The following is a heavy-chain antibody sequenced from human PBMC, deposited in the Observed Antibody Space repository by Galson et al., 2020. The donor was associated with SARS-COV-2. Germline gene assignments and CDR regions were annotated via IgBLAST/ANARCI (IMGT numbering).Heavy chain of an antibody. CDR2: ISWDGGST. J-gene: IGHJ6*02. Sequence: GGSLRLSCAAFGFTFDDYAMHWVRQAPGKGLEWVSLISWDGGSTYYADSVKGRFTISRDNSKNSLYLQMNSLRAEDTALYYCAKEITMVRYYYGMDVWGQGTTVTVSS. D-gene: IGHD3-10*01. CDR1: GFTFDDYA. CDR3: AKEITMVRYYYGMDV. V-gene: IGHV3-43D*03.